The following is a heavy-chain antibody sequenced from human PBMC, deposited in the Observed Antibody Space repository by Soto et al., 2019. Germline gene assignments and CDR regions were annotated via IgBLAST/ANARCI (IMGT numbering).Heavy chain of an antibody. CDR3: ARRERYYGSPGWFDP. CDR2: VYHNENT. J-gene: IGHJ5*02. V-gene: IGHV4-39*01. Sequence: PSETLSLTCTVSGGSINDFAYYWGWIRQPPGKGLEWIGTVYHNENTYYNPSLKSRVTISVDTAKNKFSLKVRSVTAADTAIYFCARRERYYGSPGWFDPWGQGPMVTVSS. D-gene: IGHD3-9*01. CDR1: GGSINDFAYY.